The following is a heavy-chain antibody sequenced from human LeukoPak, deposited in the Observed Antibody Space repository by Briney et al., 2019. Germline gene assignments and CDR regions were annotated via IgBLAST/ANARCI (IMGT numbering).Heavy chain of an antibody. CDR2: ISSSSSTI. V-gene: IGHV3-48*01. Sequence: PGGSLRLSCAASGFTFSSYSMNWVRQAPGKGLEWVSYISSSSSTIYYADSVKGRFTISRDNAKNSLHLQMNSLRAEDTAVYYCARGNRWLVFYYYGMDVWGQGTTVTVSS. J-gene: IGHJ6*02. CDR1: GFTFSSYS. CDR3: ARGNRWLVFYYYGMDV. D-gene: IGHD6-19*01.